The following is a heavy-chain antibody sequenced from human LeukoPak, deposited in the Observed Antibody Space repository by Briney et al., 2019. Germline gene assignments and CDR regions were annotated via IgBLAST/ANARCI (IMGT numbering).Heavy chain of an antibody. CDR3: ARGVETGYDSPFYMDV. J-gene: IGHJ6*03. V-gene: IGHV1-69*13. CDR1: GGTFSSYA. D-gene: IGHD3-22*01. CDR2: IIPIFGTA. Sequence: SVKVSCKASGGTFSSYAISWVRQAPGQGLEWMGGIIPIFGTANYAQKFQGRVTITADESTSTAYMELSSLRSEDTAVYYCARGVETGYDSPFYMDVWGKGTTVTVSS.